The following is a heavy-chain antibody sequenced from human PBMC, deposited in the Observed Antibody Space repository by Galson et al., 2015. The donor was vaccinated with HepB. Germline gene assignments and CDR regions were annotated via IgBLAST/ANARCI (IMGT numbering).Heavy chain of an antibody. D-gene: IGHD6-13*01. CDR3: AREAGISSSWYERHRYFDL. V-gene: IGHV5-51*01. J-gene: IGHJ2*01. Sequence: QSGAEVKKPGESLKISCKGSGYSFTSYWIGWVRQMPGKGLEWMGTIYPGDSDTRYSPSFQGQVTISADKSISTAYLQWSSLKASDTAMYYCAREAGISSSWYERHRYFDLWGRGTLVTVSS. CDR2: IYPGDSDT. CDR1: GYSFTSYW.